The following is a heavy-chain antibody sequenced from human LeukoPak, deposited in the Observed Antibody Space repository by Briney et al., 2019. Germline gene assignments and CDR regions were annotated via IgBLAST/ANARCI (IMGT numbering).Heavy chain of an antibody. CDR2: INPSGGST. J-gene: IGHJ4*02. CDR1: GGTFSSYG. Sequence: APVKVSCKASGGTFSSYGVNWVRQAPGQGLGWMGIINPSGGSTSYAQKFQGRVTMTRDMSTSTVYMELSSLRSEDTAVYYCARSGHWGQGTLVTVSS. V-gene: IGHV1-46*01. CDR3: ARSGH.